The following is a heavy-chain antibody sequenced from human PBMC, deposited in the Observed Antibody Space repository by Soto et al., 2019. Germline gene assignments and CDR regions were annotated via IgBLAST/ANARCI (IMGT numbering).Heavy chain of an antibody. J-gene: IGHJ5*01. CDR3: AKDAVPYNGKWDWFDS. CDR1: RFTFSDFA. Sequence: DVQLLESGGGLVQPGGSLTLSCAASRFTFSDFAMSWVRQAPGKGLEWVSSIGGGGSDTYSADSVKGRFTISRDNSKNTLYLQMDSLRDEDTAVYYCAKDAVPYNGKWDWFDSWGQGTLVIVSS. D-gene: IGHD1-20*01. V-gene: IGHV3-23*01. CDR2: IGGGGSDT.